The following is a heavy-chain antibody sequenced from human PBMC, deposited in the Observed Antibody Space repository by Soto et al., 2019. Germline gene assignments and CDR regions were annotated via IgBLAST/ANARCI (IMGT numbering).Heavy chain of an antibody. CDR1: GGSISSGVYY. V-gene: IGHV4-31*03. Sequence: SETLSLTCTVSGGSISSGVYYWSWIRQHPGKGLEWIGYIYYSGSTYYNPSLKSRVTISVDTSKNQFSLKLSSVTAADTAVYYCARGLGGAFDMWGQGTMVTV. D-gene: IGHD3-16*01. CDR3: ARGLGGAFDM. CDR2: IYYSGST. J-gene: IGHJ3*02.